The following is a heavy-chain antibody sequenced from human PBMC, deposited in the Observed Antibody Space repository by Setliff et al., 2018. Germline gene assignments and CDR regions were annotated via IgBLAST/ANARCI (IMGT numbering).Heavy chain of an antibody. Sequence: GGSLRLSCVTFGFTLSRFWMHWVRQVPGKGLVWVSRLHPNGITTRYADSVKGRFTIYRDMAENTLYLQMNSLRAEDTAVYYCARSPRPPTSLDYVDVWGEGTMGTVSS. CDR1: GFTLSRFW. CDR3: ARSPRPPTSLDYVDV. CDR2: LHPNGITT. D-gene: IGHD2-2*01. J-gene: IGHJ6*03. V-gene: IGHV3-74*01.